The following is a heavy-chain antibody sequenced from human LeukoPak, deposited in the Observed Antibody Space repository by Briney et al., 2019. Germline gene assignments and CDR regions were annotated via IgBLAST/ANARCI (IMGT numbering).Heavy chain of an antibody. J-gene: IGHJ4*02. CDR3: ARSRGSGSYYDY. V-gene: IGHV1-18*01. CDR1: GYTFTSYG. CDR2: ISTYNGNT. D-gene: IGHD3-10*01. Sequence: GASVKVSCKASGYTFTSYGISWVRQAPGQGLEWLGWISTYNGNTHYAQKLQGRVTMTTDTSTTTAYMELRSLRSDDTAVYYCARSRGSGSYYDYWGQGTLVTVSS.